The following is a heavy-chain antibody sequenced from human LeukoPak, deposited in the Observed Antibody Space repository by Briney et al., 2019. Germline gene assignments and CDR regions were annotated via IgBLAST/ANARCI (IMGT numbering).Heavy chain of an antibody. D-gene: IGHD4-17*01. CDR3: AKVDDYGDYDYYYYGMDV. V-gene: IGHV3-30*18. CDR1: GFTFSSYG. J-gene: IGHJ6*02. Sequence: GGSLRLSCAASGFTFSSYGMHWVRQAPGKGLEWVAVISYDGSNKYYADSVKGRFTISRDNSKNTLYLQMNSLRAEDTAVYYCAKVDDYGDYDYYYYGMDVWGQGTTVTVSS. CDR2: ISYDGSNK.